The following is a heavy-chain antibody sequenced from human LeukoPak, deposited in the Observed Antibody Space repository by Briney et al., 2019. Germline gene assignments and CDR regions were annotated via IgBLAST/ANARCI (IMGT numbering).Heavy chain of an antibody. D-gene: IGHD3-22*01. J-gene: IGHJ4*02. CDR2: IYPGDSDT. CDR1: GYSFTSYW. Sequence: GESLKISCQGSGYSFTSYWIGWVRQMPGKGLEWMGIIYPGDSDTRYSPSFQGQVTISADKSISTAYLQWSSLKASDTAMYYCASGPGHYYDSSGYYWGHDYWGQGTLVTVSS. CDR3: ASGPGHYYDSSGYYWGHDY. V-gene: IGHV5-51*01.